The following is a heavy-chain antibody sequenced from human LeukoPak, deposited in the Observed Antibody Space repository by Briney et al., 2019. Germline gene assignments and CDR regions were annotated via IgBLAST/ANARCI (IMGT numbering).Heavy chain of an antibody. V-gene: IGHV4-34*01. CDR3: AREIIAVSGTGYFDY. CDR2: INHSGST. Sequence: SETLSLTCAVYGGSFSGYYWSWIRQPPGKGLEWIGEINHSGSTNYNPSLKSRVTISVDTSKNQFSLKLSSVTAADTAVYYCAREIIAVSGTGYFDYWGQGTLVTVSS. CDR1: GGSFSGYY. J-gene: IGHJ4*02. D-gene: IGHD6-19*01.